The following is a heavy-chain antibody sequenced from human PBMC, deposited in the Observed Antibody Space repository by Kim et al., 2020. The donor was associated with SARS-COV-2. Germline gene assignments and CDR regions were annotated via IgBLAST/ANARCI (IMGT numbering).Heavy chain of an antibody. V-gene: IGHV4-31*03. J-gene: IGHJ3*02. CDR2: IYYSGST. D-gene: IGHD6-13*01. CDR3: ARDRSSSWYRRASTFSAFDI. Sequence: SETLSLTCTVSGGSISSGGYYWSWIRQHPGKGLEWIGYIYYSGSTYYNPSLKSRVTISVDTSKNQFSLKLSSVTAADTAVYYCARDRSSSWYRRASTFSAFDIWGQGTMVTVSS. CDR1: GGSISSGGYY.